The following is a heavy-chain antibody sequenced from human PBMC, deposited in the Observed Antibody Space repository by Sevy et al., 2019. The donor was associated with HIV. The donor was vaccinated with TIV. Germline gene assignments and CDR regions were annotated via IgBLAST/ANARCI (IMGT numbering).Heavy chain of an antibody. CDR1: GFTFDEHA. CDR2: IRWNGGSV. V-gene: IGHV3-9*01. Sequence: GGSLRLSCRTFGFTFDEHAMHWVRQVPGKGLEWVSGIRWNGGSVAYADSVKGRFTISRDNTKSSLSLQMNGLRPEDTAVYYCAKSKVASVYHYYGMDVWGHGTTVTVPS. J-gene: IGHJ6*02. CDR3: AKSKVASVYHYYGMDV.